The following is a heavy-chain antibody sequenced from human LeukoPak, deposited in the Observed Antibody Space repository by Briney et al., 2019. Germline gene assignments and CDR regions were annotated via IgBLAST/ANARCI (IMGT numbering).Heavy chain of an antibody. J-gene: IGHJ4*02. CDR2: IHYSGST. CDR1: GGSISSSSYY. D-gene: IGHD3-22*01. CDR3: ARQGNSGYYPFDY. V-gene: IGHV4-39*01. Sequence: SDTLSLTCTVSGGSISSSSYYWGWIRQPPGKGLEWIGSIHYSGSTYYNPSLKSRVTISVDTSKNQFSLKLSSVTAADTAVYYCARQGNSGYYPFDYWGQGTLVTVSS.